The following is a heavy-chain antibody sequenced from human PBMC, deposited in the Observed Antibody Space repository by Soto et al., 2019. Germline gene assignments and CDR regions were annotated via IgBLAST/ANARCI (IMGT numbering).Heavy chain of an antibody. CDR1: GDSVTSDKHY. Sequence: QVQLQESGPGLVKSSETLSLTCTVSGDSVTSDKHYWSWIRQPPGKGLEWIGYIYDSGSTNPSLKSRVTSSVDTSRNQFSVSLTSVTAADTAVYYCAALKRIVAAEYWGQGTLAIVSS. CDR2: IYDSGST. J-gene: IGHJ4*02. D-gene: IGHD3-16*02. CDR3: AALKRIVAAEY. V-gene: IGHV4-61*01.